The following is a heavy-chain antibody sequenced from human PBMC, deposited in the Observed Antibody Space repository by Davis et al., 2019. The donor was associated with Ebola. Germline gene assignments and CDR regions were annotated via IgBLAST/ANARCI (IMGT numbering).Heavy chain of an antibody. Sequence: ASVKVSCKASGYTFTSYAMHWVRQAPGQRLEWMGWINAGNGNTKYSQKFQGRVTMTRNTSISTAYMELSSLRSEDTAVYYCARDSRIAAAGTFYYYYYGMDVWGQGTTVTVSS. CDR3: ARDSRIAAAGTFYYYYYGMDV. D-gene: IGHD6-13*01. V-gene: IGHV1-3*01. CDR2: INAGNGNT. J-gene: IGHJ6*02. CDR1: GYTFTSYA.